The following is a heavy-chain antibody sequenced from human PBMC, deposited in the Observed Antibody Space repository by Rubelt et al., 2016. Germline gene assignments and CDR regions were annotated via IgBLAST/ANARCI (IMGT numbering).Heavy chain of an antibody. Sequence: QEQLVESGGGLVKPGGSLRPSCVASGFTFGDYYMSWIRQAPGKGLEWVSYITSSGSYTKYADSVTGRYTISRDNAKNSLYLQMNSLRFEDTAVYYCAREVGSHGLESWGQGTLSPSPQ. CDR2: ITSSGSYT. CDR3: AREVGSHGLES. V-gene: IGHV3-11*06. J-gene: IGHJ4*02. D-gene: IGHD1-26*01. CDR1: GFTFGDYY.